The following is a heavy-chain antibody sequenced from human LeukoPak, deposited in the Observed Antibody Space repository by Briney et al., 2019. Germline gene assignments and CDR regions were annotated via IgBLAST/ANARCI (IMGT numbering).Heavy chain of an antibody. J-gene: IGHJ6*03. CDR3: ARELPPIYNMDV. V-gene: IGHV3-66*02. CDR2: IYSGGST. D-gene: IGHD1-26*01. CDR1: GFTVSNNY. Sequence: HPGGSLRLSCAASGFTVSNNYMSWVRQAPGKGLEWVSAIYSGGSTYYADSVKGRFTISRDNSKNTLYLQMNSLRAEDTAVYYRARELPPIYNMDVWGKGTTVTVSS.